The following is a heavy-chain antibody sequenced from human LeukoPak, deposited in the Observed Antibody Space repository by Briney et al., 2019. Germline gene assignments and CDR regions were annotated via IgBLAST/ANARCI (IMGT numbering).Heavy chain of an antibody. D-gene: IGHD6-19*01. CDR3: ARNNIAVAGKGSWFDP. Sequence: SETLSLXCTVSGGSISSYYWSWIRQPPGKVLEWIGYIYYSGSTNYNPSLKSRVTISVDTSKNQFSLKLSSVTAADTAVYYCARNNIAVAGKGSWFDPWGQGTLVTVSS. V-gene: IGHV4-59*01. CDR1: GGSISSYY. CDR2: IYYSGST. J-gene: IGHJ5*02.